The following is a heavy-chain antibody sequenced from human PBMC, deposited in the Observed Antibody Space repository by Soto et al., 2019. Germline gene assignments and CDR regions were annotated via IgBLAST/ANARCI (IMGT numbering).Heavy chain of an antibody. CDR3: ARSNCYCYGMDV. CDR2: IYYSGST. CDR1: GGSISSYY. J-gene: IGHJ6*02. V-gene: IGHV4-59*01. Sequence: QVQLQESGPGLVKPSETLSLTCTVSGGSISSYYWSWIRQPPGKGLEWIGYIYYSGSTNYNPSLRSRVTISVDTSKNQFSLKLSSVTAADTAVYYCARSNCYCYGMDVWGQGTTVTVSS.